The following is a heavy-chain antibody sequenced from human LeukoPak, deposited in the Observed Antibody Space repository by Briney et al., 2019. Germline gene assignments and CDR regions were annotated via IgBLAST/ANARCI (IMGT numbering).Heavy chain of an antibody. CDR1: GGSVSSGSYY. CDR2: IYNSVRT. J-gene: IGHJ6*02. V-gene: IGHV4-61*01. Sequence: PSETLSLTCIVSGGSVSSGSYYWSWIRQPPGKGLEWIGYIYNSVRTNYNPSLKSRVTKSVDTSKNQLSLKLSSVTAADTAVYSCVTDLVATIDHYYYGMDVWGQGTTVTVSS. CDR3: VTDLVATIDHYYYGMDV. D-gene: IGHD5-12*01.